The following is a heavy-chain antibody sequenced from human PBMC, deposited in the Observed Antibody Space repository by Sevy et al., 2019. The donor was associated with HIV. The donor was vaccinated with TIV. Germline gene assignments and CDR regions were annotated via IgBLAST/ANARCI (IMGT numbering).Heavy chain of an antibody. CDR1: GFTFENYG. D-gene: IGHD5-12*01. Sequence: GGSLRLSCAVSGFTFENYGMSWVRQAPGKGLEWVTGINWNGGTKNYVDSGKGRFTISRENAKNSLNLQMDSLRVEDTAVYYCARNTGFAYGDNWFDPWGQGTLVTVSS. CDR2: INWNGGTK. V-gene: IGHV3-20*04. CDR3: ARNTGFAYGDNWFDP. J-gene: IGHJ5*02.